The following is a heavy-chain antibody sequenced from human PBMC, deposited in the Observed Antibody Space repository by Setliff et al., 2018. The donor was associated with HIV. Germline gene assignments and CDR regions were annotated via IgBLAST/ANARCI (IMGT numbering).Heavy chain of an antibody. Sequence: ALVKVSCKASGYTFTAYVMHWVRQATGQGLEWMGWMNPNSGNTGYAQKFHGRLTMTRDTSRGTAHMELRSLRSDDTAVYFCARGYASGSGSYYYDYWGQGTLVTVSS. CDR1: GYTFTAYV. V-gene: IGHV1-8*02. D-gene: IGHD2-15*01. J-gene: IGHJ4*02. CDR2: MNPNSGNT. CDR3: ARGYASGSGSYYYDY.